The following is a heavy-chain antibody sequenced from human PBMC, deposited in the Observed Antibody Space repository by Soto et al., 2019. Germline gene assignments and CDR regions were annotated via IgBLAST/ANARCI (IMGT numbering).Heavy chain of an antibody. CDR3: ARRPGTGYYYYYYMDV. Sequence: SETLSLTCTVSGGSISSISYYWGWIRQPPGKGLEWIGSIYYSGSTYYNPSLKSRVTISVDTSKNQFSLKLSSVTAADTAVYYCARRPGTGYYYYYYMDVWGKGTTVTVSS. V-gene: IGHV4-39*01. D-gene: IGHD7-27*01. CDR2: IYYSGST. J-gene: IGHJ6*03. CDR1: GGSISSISYY.